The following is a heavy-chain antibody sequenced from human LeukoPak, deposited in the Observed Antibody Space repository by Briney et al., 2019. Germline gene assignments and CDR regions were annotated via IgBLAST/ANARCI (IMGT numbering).Heavy chain of an antibody. CDR1: GGTFSSYA. Sequence: ASVKVSCKASGGTFSSYAISWVRQAPGQGLEWMGGIIPIFGTANYAQKFQGRVTITADESTSTAYMELSSLRSEDTAVYYCARSYGSGSYSISYYYGMDVWGQGTTVTVSS. CDR3: ARSYGSGSYSISYYYGMDV. J-gene: IGHJ6*02. CDR2: IIPIFGTA. V-gene: IGHV1-69*13. D-gene: IGHD3-10*01.